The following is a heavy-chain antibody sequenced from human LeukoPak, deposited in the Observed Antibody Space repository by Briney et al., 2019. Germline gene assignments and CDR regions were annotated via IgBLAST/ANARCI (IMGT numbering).Heavy chain of an antibody. Sequence: SETLSLTCAVYGGSFSGYYWSWIRHPPGKGLELIGEINHSGSTNYNPSLKSRVTISVDTSKNQFSLKLSSVTAADTAVYYCEVAGTRGFDYWGQGTLVTVSS. V-gene: IGHV4-34*01. D-gene: IGHD6-19*01. CDR3: EVAGTRGFDY. CDR2: INHSGST. CDR1: GGSFSGYY. J-gene: IGHJ4*02.